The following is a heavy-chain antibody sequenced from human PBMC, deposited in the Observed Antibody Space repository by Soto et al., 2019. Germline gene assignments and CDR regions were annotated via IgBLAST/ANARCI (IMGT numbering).Heavy chain of an antibody. D-gene: IGHD1-26*01. Sequence: GGSLRLSCAASGFTFSNAWMSWVRQAPGKGLEWVGRIKSKTDGGTTDYAAPVKGRFTISRDDSKNTLYLQMNSLKTEDTAVYYCTTELHGDYYYYYGMDVWGQGTTVTVSS. V-gene: IGHV3-15*01. CDR2: IKSKTDGGTT. CDR1: GFTFSNAW. CDR3: TTELHGDYYYYYGMDV. J-gene: IGHJ6*02.